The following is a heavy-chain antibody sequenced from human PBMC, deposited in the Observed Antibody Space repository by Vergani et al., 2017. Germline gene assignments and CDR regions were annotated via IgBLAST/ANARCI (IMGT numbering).Heavy chain of an antibody. J-gene: IGHJ4*02. CDR2: INHSGST. CDR3: AGLGLDSSGWRNDY. V-gene: IGHV4-39*07. Sequence: QLQLQESGPGLVKPSETLSLTCTVSGGSISSSSYYWSWIRQPPGKGLEWIGEINHSGSTNYNPSLKSRVTISVDTSKNQFSLKLSSVTAADTAVYYCAGLGLDSSGWRNDYWGQGTLVTVSS. D-gene: IGHD6-19*01. CDR1: GGSISSSSYY.